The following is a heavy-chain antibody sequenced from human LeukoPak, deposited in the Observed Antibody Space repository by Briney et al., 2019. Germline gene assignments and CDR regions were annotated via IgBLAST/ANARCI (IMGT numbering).Heavy chain of an antibody. Sequence: ASVKVSCKAPGYTFTGYYMHWVRQAPGQGLEWMGWINPNSGGTNYAQKFQGRVTMTRDTSISTAYMELSRLRSDDTAVYYCARSPGENDYVWGSLLWFDPWGQGTLVTVSS. CDR1: GYTFTGYY. D-gene: IGHD3-16*01. CDR3: ARSPGENDYVWGSLLWFDP. V-gene: IGHV1-2*02. CDR2: INPNSGGT. J-gene: IGHJ5*02.